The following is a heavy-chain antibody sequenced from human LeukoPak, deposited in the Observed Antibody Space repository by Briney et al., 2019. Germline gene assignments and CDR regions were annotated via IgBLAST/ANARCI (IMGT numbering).Heavy chain of an antibody. CDR3: AGASPDGFYDY. CDR2: ITNNGGYT. D-gene: IGHD3-22*01. V-gene: IGHV3-64*01. J-gene: IGHJ4*02. Sequence: PGGSLRLSCAASGVSFSSSAMHCVRQARGKGLEYVSAITNNGGYTYYANSVKGRFTISRDNSKNTLYLQMGSLRTEDTAVYYCAGASPDGFYDYWGQGTLVTVSS. CDR1: GVSFSSSA.